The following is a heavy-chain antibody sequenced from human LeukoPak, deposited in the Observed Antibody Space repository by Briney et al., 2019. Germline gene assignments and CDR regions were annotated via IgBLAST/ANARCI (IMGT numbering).Heavy chain of an antibody. J-gene: IGHJ4*02. CDR3: ARRPTQEPYYFDY. Sequence: GESLKISCKGSGYSFTTYWIGWVRQMPGKGLEWMGIIYPGDSDTRYSPSFLGQVTFSADKSISTAYLQWSTLKASDIAMYYCARRPTQEPYYFDYWGQGTLVTVSS. V-gene: IGHV5-51*01. CDR2: IYPGDSDT. CDR1: GYSFTTYW. D-gene: IGHD3-10*01.